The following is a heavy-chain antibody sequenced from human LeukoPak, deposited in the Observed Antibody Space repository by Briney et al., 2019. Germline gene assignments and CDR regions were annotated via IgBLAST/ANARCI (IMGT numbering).Heavy chain of an antibody. V-gene: IGHV1-18*04. J-gene: IGHJ5*02. CDR3: ARDRGRDCSGGRCYSAWFDP. CDR2: ISAYNGNT. D-gene: IGHD2-15*01. Sequence: ASVKVSCKASGYTFTSYGISWVRQAPGQGLEWMGWISAYNGNTNYEQKLQGRVTMTIDTSTSTAYMELRSLKSDDTAVYYCARDRGRDCSGGRCYSAWFDPWGQGTLVTVSS. CDR1: GYTFTSYG.